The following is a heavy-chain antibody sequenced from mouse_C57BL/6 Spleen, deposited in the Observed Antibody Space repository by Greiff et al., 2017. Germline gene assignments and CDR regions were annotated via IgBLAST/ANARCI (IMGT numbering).Heavy chain of an antibody. V-gene: IGHV1-78*01. J-gene: IGHJ4*01. CDR3: AICGTVVANAKDY. CDR1: GYTFTDHT. CDR2: IYPRDGST. Sequence: QVQLQQSDAELVKPGASVKISCKVSGYTFTDHTIHWMKQRPEQGLEWIGYIYPRDGSTKYNEKFKGKATLTADKSSSTAYMQLNSLTSEDSEGYIGAICGTVVANAKDYWGQGTSVTGAS. D-gene: IGHD1-1*01.